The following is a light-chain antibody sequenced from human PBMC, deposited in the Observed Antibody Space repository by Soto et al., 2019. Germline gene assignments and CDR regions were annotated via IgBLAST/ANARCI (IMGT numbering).Light chain of an antibody. CDR2: EAS. J-gene: IGKJ1*01. CDR3: QQYSSSPPT. Sequence: EIVLTQSPGTLSLSPGERATLSCRASQSVSSSYVAWYQQKPGQAPRLLIYEASIRAIVIPDRFSGSGSGTEFTLTISRLEPEDFAVYHCQQYSSSPPTFGQGSKVEIK. V-gene: IGKV3-20*01. CDR1: QSVSSSY.